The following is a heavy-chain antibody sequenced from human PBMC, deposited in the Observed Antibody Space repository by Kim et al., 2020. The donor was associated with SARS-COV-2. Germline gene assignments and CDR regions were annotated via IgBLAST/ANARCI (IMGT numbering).Heavy chain of an antibody. CDR2: ISGSGGST. CDR1: GFTFSSYA. Sequence: GGSLRLSCAASGFTFSSYAMSWVRQAPGKGLEWVSAISGSGGSTYYADAVKGRFTISRDNSKNTLYLQMNSLRAEDTAVYYCAKEGIRYFDWLSYDEKYNWFDPWGQGTLVTVSS. J-gene: IGHJ5*02. CDR3: AKEGIRYFDWLSYDEKYNWFDP. V-gene: IGHV3-23*01. D-gene: IGHD3-9*01.